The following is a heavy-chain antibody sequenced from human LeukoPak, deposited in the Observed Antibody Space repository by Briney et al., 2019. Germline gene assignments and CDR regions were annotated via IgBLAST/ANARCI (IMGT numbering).Heavy chain of an antibody. J-gene: IGHJ4*02. CDR3: ARYDGGATADF. V-gene: IGHV5-51*01. D-gene: IGHD1-26*01. CDR1: GYSLSNYW. CDR2: VFPADSDT. Sequence: GESLKISCKVSGYSLSNYWIAWVRQMPGKGLEWMGIVFPADSDTRYSPSFQGQVTISADKSINTAYLQWSSLEASDTAIYYCARYDGGATADFWGQGTLVTVSS.